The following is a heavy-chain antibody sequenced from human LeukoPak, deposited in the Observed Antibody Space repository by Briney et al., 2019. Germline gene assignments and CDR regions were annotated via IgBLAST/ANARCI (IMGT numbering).Heavy chain of an antibody. Sequence: GGSLRLSCAASGFTFSSYWMYWVRQAPGKGLEWVANIKQDGGEKYYVDSVKGRFTISRDNAKNSLYLQMNSLRAEDTAVYYCARDPSCSGGSCRDGYFDYWGQGTLVAVSS. D-gene: IGHD2-15*01. CDR3: ARDPSCSGGSCRDGYFDY. CDR1: GFTFSSYW. V-gene: IGHV3-7*01. CDR2: IKQDGGEK. J-gene: IGHJ4*02.